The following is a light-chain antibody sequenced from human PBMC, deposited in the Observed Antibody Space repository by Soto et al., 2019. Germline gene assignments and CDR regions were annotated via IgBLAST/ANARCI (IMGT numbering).Light chain of an antibody. Sequence: EIVLTQSPGTLSLSPGERATLSCRASQSVSSSYLAWYQQKPGQAPRLLIYGASSRATGIPDRFSGSGSGSYCTNTISRLEPEDFAVYYCQQYGSSPSWTFGQGTKVEIK. J-gene: IGKJ1*01. CDR3: QQYGSSPSWT. CDR1: QSVSSSY. CDR2: GAS. V-gene: IGKV3-20*01.